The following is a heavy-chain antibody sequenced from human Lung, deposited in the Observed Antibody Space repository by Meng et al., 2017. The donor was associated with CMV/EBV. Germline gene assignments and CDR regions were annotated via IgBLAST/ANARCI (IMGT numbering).Heavy chain of an antibody. J-gene: IGHJ5*02. V-gene: IGHV4-30-4*02. CDR1: GGSISSGDYY. CDR3: AREVEGGYCSSTSCYTYNWFDP. Sequence: SXTLSLXCTVSGGSISSGDYYWSWIRQPPGKGLEWIGYIYYSGSTYYNPSLKSRVTISVDTSKNQFSLKLSSVTAADTAVYYCAREVEGGYCSSTSCYTYNWFDPWXQGTLVTVSS. D-gene: IGHD2-2*02. CDR2: IYYSGST.